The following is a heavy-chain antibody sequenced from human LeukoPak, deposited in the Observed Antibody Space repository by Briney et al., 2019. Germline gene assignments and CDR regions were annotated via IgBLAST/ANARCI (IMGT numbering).Heavy chain of an antibody. CDR1: GYTFTSYG. V-gene: IGHV1-18*01. D-gene: IGHD6-19*01. CDR2: ISAYNGNT. Sequence: GASVKVSCKASGYTFTSYGISWVRQAPGQGLEWMGWISAYNGNTNYAQKFQGRVTMTRNTSISTAYMELSSLRSEDTAVYYCARARREQWLWRYYYMDVWGKGTTVTISS. CDR3: ARARREQWLWRYYYMDV. J-gene: IGHJ6*03.